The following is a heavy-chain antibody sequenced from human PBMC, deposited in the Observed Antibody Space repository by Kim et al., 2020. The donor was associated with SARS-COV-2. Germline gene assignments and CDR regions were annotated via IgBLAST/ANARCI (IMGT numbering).Heavy chain of an antibody. V-gene: IGHV4-34*01. D-gene: IGHD3-10*01. Sequence: TNYNPSLESRVTISIDTSKNQFSLKLSSVTAADTAVYYCARGTTSGWFDPWGQGTLVTVSS. J-gene: IGHJ5*02. CDR2: T. CDR3: ARGTTSGWFDP.